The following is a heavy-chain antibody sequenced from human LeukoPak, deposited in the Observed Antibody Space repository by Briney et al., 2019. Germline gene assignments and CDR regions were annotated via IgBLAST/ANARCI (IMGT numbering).Heavy chain of an antibody. V-gene: IGHV3-74*01. D-gene: IGHD5-18*01. CDR1: GFTFSSYW. Sequence: GGSLRLSCAASGFTFSSYWMHWVRQAPGKGLVWVSRINSDGSSTSYADSVKGRFTISRDKAKNTLYLQMNSLRAEDTAVYYCARAEYSYGSTGQDFDYWGQGTLVTVSS. CDR2: INSDGSST. CDR3: ARAEYSYGSTGQDFDY. J-gene: IGHJ4*02.